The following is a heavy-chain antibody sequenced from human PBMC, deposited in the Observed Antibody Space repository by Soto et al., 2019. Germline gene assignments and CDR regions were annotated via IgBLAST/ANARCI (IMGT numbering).Heavy chain of an antibody. J-gene: IGHJ6*02. CDR1: GFTFSSYT. D-gene: IGHD5-12*01. V-gene: IGHV3-23*01. CDR3: AKDSQYSGYDYYYGMDV. CDR2: ISGSGGST. Sequence: GGSLRLSCAASGFTFSSYTMSWVRQAPGKGLEWVSAISGSGGSTYYADSVKGRFTISRDNSKNTLYLQMNSLRAEDTAVYYCAKDSQYSGYDYYYGMDVWGQGTTVTVSS.